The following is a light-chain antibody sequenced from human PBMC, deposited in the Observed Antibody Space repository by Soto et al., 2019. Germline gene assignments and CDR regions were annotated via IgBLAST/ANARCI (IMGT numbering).Light chain of an antibody. CDR1: QSISSY. Sequence: DIEMTQYPSSLSASVGDRVTITCRASQSISSYLNWYQQKPGKAPKLLIYAASSLQSGVPSRFSGSGSGTDFTLTISSLQPEDFATYYCQQSYSTPHLTFGGGTKVDIK. CDR3: QQSYSTPHLT. J-gene: IGKJ4*01. CDR2: AAS. V-gene: IGKV1-39*01.